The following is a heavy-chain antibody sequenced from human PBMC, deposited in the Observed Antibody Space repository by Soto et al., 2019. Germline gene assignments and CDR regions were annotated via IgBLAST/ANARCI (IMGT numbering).Heavy chain of an antibody. CDR1: GYTFTGYY. CDR2: INPNSGGT. CDR3: ARASQLWLTGGYYYYGMDV. Sequence: ASVKVSCKASGYTFTGYYMHWVRQAPGQGLEWMGWINPNSGGTNHAQKFQGRVTMTRDTSISTAYMELSRLRSDDTAVYYCARASQLWLTGGYYYYGMDVWGQGTTVTVSS. J-gene: IGHJ6*02. D-gene: IGHD5-18*01. V-gene: IGHV1-2*02.